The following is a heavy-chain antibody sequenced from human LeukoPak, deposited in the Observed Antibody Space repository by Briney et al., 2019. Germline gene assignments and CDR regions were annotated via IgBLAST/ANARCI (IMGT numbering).Heavy chain of an antibody. J-gene: IGHJ4*02. CDR1: GGSFSGYY. CDR2: INHRGST. V-gene: IGHV4-34*01. D-gene: IGHD5-18*01. CDR3: ARAEPLYSYGYS. Sequence: QPSETLSLTCAVYGGSFSGYYWSWIRQPPGKGLEWIGEINHRGSTNYNPSLKSRVTISVDTSKNQFSLKLSSVTAADTAVYYCARAEPLYSYGYSWGQGTLVTVSS.